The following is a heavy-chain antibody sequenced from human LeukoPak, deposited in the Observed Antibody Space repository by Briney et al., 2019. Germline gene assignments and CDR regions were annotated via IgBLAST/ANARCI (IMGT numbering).Heavy chain of an antibody. CDR3: ARESRSGPLKPFDY. CDR2: INPNSGGT. V-gene: IGHV1-2*02. Sequence: ASVKVSCKASGYTFTGYYMHWVRQAPGQGLEWMGWINPNSGGTNYAQKFQGRVTMTRDTSISTAYMELRSLRSDDTAVYYCARESRSGPLKPFDYWGQGTLVTVSS. D-gene: IGHD2-15*01. CDR1: GYTFTGYY. J-gene: IGHJ4*02.